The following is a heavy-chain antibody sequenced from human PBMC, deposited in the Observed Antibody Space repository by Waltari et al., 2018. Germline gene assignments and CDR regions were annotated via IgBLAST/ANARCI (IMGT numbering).Heavy chain of an antibody. J-gene: IGHJ5*02. CDR2: IYYSGST. Sequence: QLQLQESGPGLVKPSETLSLTCTVSGGSISSSSYYWGWIRQPPGKGLEWIGSIYYSGSTYYTPALKSRVTISVDTSKNQFSRKLSSVTAADTAVYYCASMEQQPIKYNWFDPWGQGTLVTVSS. D-gene: IGHD6-13*01. CDR1: GGSISSSSYY. V-gene: IGHV4-39*01. CDR3: ASMEQQPIKYNWFDP.